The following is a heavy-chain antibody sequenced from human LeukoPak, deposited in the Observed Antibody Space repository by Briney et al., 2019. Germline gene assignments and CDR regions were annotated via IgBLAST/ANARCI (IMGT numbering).Heavy chain of an antibody. V-gene: IGHV3-30*02. Sequence: PGGSLRLSCMTSGFTFSNYAMHWVRQAPGKGLEWVSFIRYDGSNKYYADSVKGRFTISGDNSKNTLYLQMNSLRVEDTAVYYCAKATNYDSSGYTDAFDIWGQGTMVTVSS. J-gene: IGHJ3*02. CDR3: AKATNYDSSGYTDAFDI. CDR1: GFTFSNYA. CDR2: IRYDGSNK. D-gene: IGHD3-22*01.